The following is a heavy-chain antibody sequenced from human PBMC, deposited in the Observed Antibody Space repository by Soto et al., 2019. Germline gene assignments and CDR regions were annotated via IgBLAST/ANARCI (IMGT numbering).Heavy chain of an antibody. Sequence: ASVKVSCKASGYTFTGYYMHWVRQAPGQGLEWMGWINPNSGGTNYAQKFQGWVTMTRDTSISTAYMELSSLRAEDTAVYYCARTRFLDVWGQGTTVTVSS. CDR3: ARTRFLDV. J-gene: IGHJ6*02. CDR2: INPNSGGT. CDR1: GYTFTGYY. V-gene: IGHV1-2*04.